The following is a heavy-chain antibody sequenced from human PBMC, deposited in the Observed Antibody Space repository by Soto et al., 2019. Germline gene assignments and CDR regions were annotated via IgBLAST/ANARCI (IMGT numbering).Heavy chain of an antibody. J-gene: IGHJ4*02. CDR3: AHRARGSGSYFHY. Sequence: QITLKESGPPLVKPTQTLTLTCTFSGFSLSTRGVAVGWFRQPPGKALEWRALIYWDEDKWYSPSLKSRLTITDDTSKNQVVLPMTNMDPVDTATYYCAHRARGSGSYFHYWGQGTLVTVSS. CDR2: IYWDEDK. CDR1: GFSLSTRGVA. D-gene: IGHD5-12*01. V-gene: IGHV2-5*02.